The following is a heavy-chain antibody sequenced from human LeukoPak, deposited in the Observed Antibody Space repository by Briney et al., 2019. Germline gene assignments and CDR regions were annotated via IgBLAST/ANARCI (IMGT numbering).Heavy chain of an antibody. V-gene: IGHV4-38-2*01. CDR3: AITVVALYSNFDY. CDR1: GYSISSGYY. J-gene: IGHJ4*02. Sequence: SETLSLTCAVSGYSISSGYYWGWIRQPPGKGLGWIGSIYHSGSTYYNPSLKSRVTISVDTSKNQFSLKLSSVTAADTAVYYCAITVVALYSNFDYWGQGTLVTVSS. CDR2: IYHSGST. D-gene: IGHD4-23*01.